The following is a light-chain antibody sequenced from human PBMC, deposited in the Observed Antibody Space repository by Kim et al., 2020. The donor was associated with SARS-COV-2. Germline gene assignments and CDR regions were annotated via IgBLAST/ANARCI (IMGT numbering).Light chain of an antibody. CDR2: DVT. CDR3: SSYTTRRTYV. J-gene: IGLJ1*01. V-gene: IGLV2-14*04. CDR1: SSGVGAYNF. Sequence: GQSITISCIGSSSGVGAYNFVSWYQQSPGKAPKLIIYDVTKRPSGISNRFSGSKSGNTASLTISGLQAEDEIDYYCSSYTTRRTYVFGTGTKVTVL.